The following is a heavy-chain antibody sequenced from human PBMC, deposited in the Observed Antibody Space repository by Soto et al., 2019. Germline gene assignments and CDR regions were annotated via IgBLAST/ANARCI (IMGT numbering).Heavy chain of an antibody. CDR3: AKGRSGESRYFHH. CDR2: ISWHSGSI. Sequence: EVQLVESGGGLVQPGRSLRLSCAASGFTFDDYAMHWVRQAPGKGLEWVSAISWHSGSIGYADSVKGRFTISRDNAKNPLSLQMNSLRVEDTALYYCAKGRSGESRYFHHWGQGTLVTVSS. V-gene: IGHV3-9*01. J-gene: IGHJ1*01. D-gene: IGHD6-19*01. CDR1: GFTFDDYA.